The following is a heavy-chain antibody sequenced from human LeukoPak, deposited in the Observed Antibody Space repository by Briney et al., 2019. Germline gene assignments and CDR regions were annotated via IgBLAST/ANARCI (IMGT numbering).Heavy chain of an antibody. J-gene: IGHJ3*02. CDR2: ISWNSGSI. CDR1: GFTFDDYA. V-gene: IGHV3-9*03. D-gene: IGHD1-26*01. Sequence: SGGSLRLSCAASGFTFDDYAMHWVRQAPGKGLEWVSGISWNSGSIGYADSVKGRFTISRDNAKNSLYLQMNSLRAEDMALYYCVKDRRRGATHANDAFDIWGQGTMVTVSS. CDR3: VKDRRRGATHANDAFDI.